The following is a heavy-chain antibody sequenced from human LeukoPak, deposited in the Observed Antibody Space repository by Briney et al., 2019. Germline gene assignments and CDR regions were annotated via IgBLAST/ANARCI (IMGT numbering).Heavy chain of an antibody. J-gene: IGHJ4*02. D-gene: IGHD3-3*01. V-gene: IGHV3-23*01. CDR1: GFTFSTYA. Sequence: PGGSLRLSCAASGFTFSTYAMTWVRQAPGKGLEWVSAISGTGGSTYYADSVKGRFTIARDNAKSSVYLEMNSLRADDTAVYYCARSARLMKGVVEVTALDDWGQGTLVTVSS. CDR3: ARSARLMKGVVEVTALDD. CDR2: ISGTGGST.